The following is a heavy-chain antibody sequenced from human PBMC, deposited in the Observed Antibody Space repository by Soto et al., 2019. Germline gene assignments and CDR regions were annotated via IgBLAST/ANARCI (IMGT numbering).Heavy chain of an antibody. V-gene: IGHV4-34*01. J-gene: IGHJ6*03. CDR3: ARIIGGYYYMDV. Sequence: SETLSLTCAVYGGSFSGYYWSWIRQPPGKGLEWIGEINHSGSTNYNPSLKSRVTISVDTSKNQFSLKLSSVTAADTAVYYCARIIGGYYYMDVWGKGTTVTVSS. CDR2: INHSGST. D-gene: IGHD2-15*01. CDR1: GGSFSGYY.